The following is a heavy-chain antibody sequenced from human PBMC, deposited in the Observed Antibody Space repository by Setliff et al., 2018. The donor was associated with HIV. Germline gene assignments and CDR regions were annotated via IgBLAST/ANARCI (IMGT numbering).Heavy chain of an antibody. Sequence: SETLSLTCAVYGGSLSGHYWGWVRQPPGKGLEWIGYMFSSGSAQYNSSLQSRVSMSADTSKNQFSLRLTSVTVADTAVYFCVRVFYDATDYYAPLFDYWGQGTLVTVSS. J-gene: IGHJ4*02. CDR2: MFSSGSA. D-gene: IGHD3-22*01. V-gene: IGHV4-59*11. CDR1: GGSLSGHY. CDR3: VRVFYDATDYYAPLFDY.